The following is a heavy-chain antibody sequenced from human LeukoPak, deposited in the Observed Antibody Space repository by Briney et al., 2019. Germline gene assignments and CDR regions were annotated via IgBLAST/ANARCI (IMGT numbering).Heavy chain of an antibody. CDR2: IYYSGST. CDR1: GFTFSSYA. D-gene: IGHD5-24*01. Sequence: GSLRLSCAASGFTFSSYAMSWVRQAPGKGLEWIGSIYYSGSTYYNPSLKSRVTISVDTSKNQFSLKLSSVTAADTAVYYCADGRYWFDPWGQGTLVTVSS. CDR3: ADGRYWFDP. V-gene: IGHV4-59*05. J-gene: IGHJ5*02.